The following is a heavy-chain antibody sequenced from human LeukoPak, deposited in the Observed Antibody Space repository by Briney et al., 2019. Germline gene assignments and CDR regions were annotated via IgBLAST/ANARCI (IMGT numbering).Heavy chain of an antibody. CDR3: VRDQGGAVSY. D-gene: IGHD3-16*01. CDR1: EFSVSSNY. CDR2: MYSGGST. V-gene: IGHV3-66*01. J-gene: IGHJ4*02. Sequence: GGSLSLSCAVSEFSVSSNYMTWVRQAPGKGVEWVSLMYSGGSTYYPDSVKGRFTISRDNSKNSMFLQMNSLRAEDTAVYYCVRDQGGAVSYWGQGTLVTVSS.